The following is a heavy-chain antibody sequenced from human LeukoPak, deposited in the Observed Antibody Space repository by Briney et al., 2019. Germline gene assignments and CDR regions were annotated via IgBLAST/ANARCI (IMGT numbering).Heavy chain of an antibody. CDR2: ISGDGGST. D-gene: IGHD3-3*01. CDR1: VFTFYDYA. J-gene: IGHJ4*02. CDR3: AKGSGVFGVVICDY. V-gene: IGHV3-43*02. Sequence: GGSLRLSGATSVFTFYDYALHWVRQAPGKGLEWVSLISGDGGSTYYADSVKGRFTISRDNSKNSLYLQMNSLRTEDTALYYCAKGSGVFGVVICDYWGQGTLVTVSS.